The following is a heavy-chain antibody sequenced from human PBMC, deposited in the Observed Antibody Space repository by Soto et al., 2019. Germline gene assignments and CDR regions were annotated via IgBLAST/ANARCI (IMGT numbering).Heavy chain of an antibody. J-gene: IGHJ3*02. CDR2: IYYSGST. CDR3: ARRNTMIKMGFFDI. V-gene: IGHV4-59*01. D-gene: IGHD3-22*01. Sequence: PSETLSLTCAVYGGSFSGYYWSWIRQPPGKGLEWIGYIYYSGSTNYNPSLKSRVTISVDTSKNQFSLKLSSVTAADTAVYYCARRNTMIKMGFFDIWGQGTMVTVS. CDR1: GGSFSGYY.